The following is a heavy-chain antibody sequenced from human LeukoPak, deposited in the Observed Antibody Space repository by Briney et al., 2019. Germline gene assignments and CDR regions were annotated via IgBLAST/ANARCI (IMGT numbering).Heavy chain of an antibody. CDR3: VRNNNNDY. J-gene: IGHJ4*02. V-gene: IGHV3-30*02. CDR2: IPYEGINN. Sequence: GGSLRLSCAASGFTFSSYGMHWVRQAPGKGLEWVAFIPYEGINNYYTDSVKGRSTTSRDISLHLQMNSLRAEDTAVYYCVRNNNNDYWGQGTLVTVSS. CDR1: GFTFSSYG. D-gene: IGHD2/OR15-2a*01.